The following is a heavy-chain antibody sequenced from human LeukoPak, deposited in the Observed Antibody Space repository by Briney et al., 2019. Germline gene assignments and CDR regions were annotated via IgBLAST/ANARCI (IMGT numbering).Heavy chain of an antibody. CDR1: GYTFSSYA. J-gene: IGHJ4*02. CDR2: ISYDGSNK. V-gene: IGHV3-30*04. Sequence: GGSLRLSCAASGYTFSSYATHWVRQAPGTGLQWVSFISYDGSNKYYADSVKGRFTISRDNSKNTLYLQMNSLRPEDTALYYCARGGYRYGYVFDYSGQGTLVTVSS. D-gene: IGHD5-18*01. CDR3: ARGGYRYGYVFDY.